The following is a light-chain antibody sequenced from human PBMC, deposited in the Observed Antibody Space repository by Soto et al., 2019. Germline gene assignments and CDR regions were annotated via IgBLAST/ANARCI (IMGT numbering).Light chain of an antibody. V-gene: IGKV3-11*01. CDR1: QSVDWY. J-gene: IGKJ3*01. CDR3: QQRRNWPSIT. Sequence: EIVLTQSPATLSLSPGDRATVSCRASQSVDWYVAWYQHKPGKAPRLLIYDASTRATGIPDRFSGSGSGPDFTLTISSLEPEDFAVYYCQQRRNWPSITFGRGTKVDMK. CDR2: DAS.